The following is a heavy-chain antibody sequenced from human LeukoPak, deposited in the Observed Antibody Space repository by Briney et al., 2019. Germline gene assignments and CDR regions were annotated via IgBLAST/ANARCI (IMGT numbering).Heavy chain of an antibody. Sequence: GASVKVSCKASGYTFTSYGISWVRQAPGQGLEWMGWISAYNGNTNYAQKFQGRVTMTRNTSISTAYMELSSLRSEDTAVYYCARGVPGYYYDSSGDYWGQGTLVTVSS. CDR2: ISAYNGNT. CDR3: ARGVPGYYYDSSGDY. D-gene: IGHD3-22*01. V-gene: IGHV1-18*01. CDR1: GYTFTSYG. J-gene: IGHJ4*02.